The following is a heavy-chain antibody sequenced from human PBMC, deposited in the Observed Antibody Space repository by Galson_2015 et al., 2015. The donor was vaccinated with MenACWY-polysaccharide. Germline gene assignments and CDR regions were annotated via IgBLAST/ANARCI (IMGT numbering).Heavy chain of an antibody. Sequence: ETLSLTCTVSGDSISTYYWSWIRQPPGKGLEWVGYIYYTGSTNYNPSFNSRVTISLDTSQNQYSLKLKSVTAADTAVYYCARGRGQLPLQFDYWGQGVLVTVSS. CDR3: ARGRGQLPLQFDY. J-gene: IGHJ4*02. D-gene: IGHD1-1*01. CDR2: IYYTGST. CDR1: GDSISTYY. V-gene: IGHV4-59*01.